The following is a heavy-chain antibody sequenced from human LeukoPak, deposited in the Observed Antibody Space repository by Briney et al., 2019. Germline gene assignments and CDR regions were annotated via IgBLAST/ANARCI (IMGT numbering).Heavy chain of an antibody. D-gene: IGHD3-22*01. J-gene: IGHJ4*02. Sequence: QPGRSLRLSCAASGFTFDDYAMHWVRQAPGKGLEWVSGISWNSGSIGYADSVKGRFTISRDNAKNSLYLQMNSLRAEDTALYYCAKGYYYDSSGYISPFDYWGPGTLVTVSS. CDR3: AKGYYYDSSGYISPFDY. V-gene: IGHV3-9*01. CDR2: ISWNSGSI. CDR1: GFTFDDYA.